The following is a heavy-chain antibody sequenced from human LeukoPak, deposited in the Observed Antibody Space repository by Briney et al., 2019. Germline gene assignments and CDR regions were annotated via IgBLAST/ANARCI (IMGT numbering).Heavy chain of an antibody. CDR1: GFTFSSYS. Sequence: GGSLRLSCAASGFTFSSYSMTWVRQAPGKGLEWVSFIYSGGRANYADFVKGRFTISRDNSKNILYLQMNSLRAEDTAVYYCAACGTSCFDSWGQGTLVTVSS. V-gene: IGHV3-53*01. D-gene: IGHD1-26*01. J-gene: IGHJ5*01. CDR3: AACGTSCFDS. CDR2: IYSGGRA.